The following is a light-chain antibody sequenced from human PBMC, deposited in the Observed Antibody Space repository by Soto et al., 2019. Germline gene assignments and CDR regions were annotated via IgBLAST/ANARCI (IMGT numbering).Light chain of an antibody. CDR1: SSDVGGYNY. CDR2: EVN. Sequence: QSVLTQPPSASGSPGQSVTISCTGTSSDVGGYNYVSWYQQHPGKAPKLMIYEVNKRPSGVPDRLSGSKSGNTASLTVSGLQAEDEGDYYCSSHAGSKRVFGTGTKVTV. CDR3: SSHAGSKRV. J-gene: IGLJ1*01. V-gene: IGLV2-8*01.